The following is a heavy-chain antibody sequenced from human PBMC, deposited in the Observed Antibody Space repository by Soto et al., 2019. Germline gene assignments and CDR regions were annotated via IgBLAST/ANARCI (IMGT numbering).Heavy chain of an antibody. D-gene: IGHD1-1*01. CDR1: GFTFDDYA. CDR2: ISGSGGGT. J-gene: IGHJ4*02. V-gene: IGHV3-23*01. CDR3: AKFGMATTKRSPPYYIDY. Sequence: GGSLRLSCAASGFTFDDYAMHWVRQVPGKGLEWVSGISGSGGGTYYADSVKGRFTFSRDNSKNTLYLQMNSLRAEDTAVYYCAKFGMATTKRSPPYYIDYWGQGALVTVSS.